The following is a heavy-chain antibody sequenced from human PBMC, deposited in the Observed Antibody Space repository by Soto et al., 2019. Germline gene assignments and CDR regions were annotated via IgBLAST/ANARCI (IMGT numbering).Heavy chain of an antibody. CDR2: IYWDDAK. V-gene: IGHV2-5*02. J-gene: IGHJ4*02. D-gene: IGHD3-16*01. CDR3: AHKGGGDRILDY. CDR1: GFSLSTSGVG. Sequence: QITLKESGPTLVKPTQTLTLTCTFSGFSLSTSGVGVGWIRQPPGKALEWLALIYWDDAKHYSPSLKSRLTITKDTSKNQVVLIRTKMDPVDTATYYCAHKGGGDRILDYWGQGTLVTVSS.